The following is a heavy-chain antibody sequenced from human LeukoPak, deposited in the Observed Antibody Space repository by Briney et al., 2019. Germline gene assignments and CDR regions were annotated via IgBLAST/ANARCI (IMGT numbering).Heavy chain of an antibody. CDR1: GSSLSTSGVG. D-gene: IGHD6-13*01. V-gene: IGHV2-5*01. J-gene: IGHJ5*01. Sequence: SGPTLVNPTQTLTLTCTFSGSSLSTSGVGVGWIRQPPGKTLEWLALIYWNDDTRYNPSLKSRLTITKDTSKNQVVLTMTNMDPVDTATYYCTRQAPPSWYFSDIAGNYGNWFDSWGQGTLVTVSS. CDR2: IYWNDDT. CDR3: TRQAPPSWYFSDIAGNYGNWFDS.